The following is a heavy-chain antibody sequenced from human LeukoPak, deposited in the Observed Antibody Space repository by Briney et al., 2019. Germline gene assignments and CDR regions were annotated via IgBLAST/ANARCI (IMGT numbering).Heavy chain of an antibody. CDR1: GFTFSTYW. J-gene: IGHJ2*01. V-gene: IGHV3-74*03. CDR3: ARDTREGWYFDL. Sequence: GGSLRLSCAASGFTFSTYWMHWVRQAPGKGLVRVSRINTDGSRTTYADSVRGRFTSSRDNAKNTVYLQMNSLRAEDTAVYYCARDTREGWYFDLWGRGTLVTVSS. CDR2: INTDGSRT.